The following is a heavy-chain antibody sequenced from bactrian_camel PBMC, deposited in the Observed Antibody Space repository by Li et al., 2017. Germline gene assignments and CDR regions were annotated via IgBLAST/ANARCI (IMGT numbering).Heavy chain of an antibody. CDR2: ISAARTLT. D-gene: IGHD3*01. CDR1: GSIENRC. J-gene: IGHJ4*01. Sequence: VQLVESGGGSVQAGGSLKLTCLASGSIENRCMGWFRQAPGKEREILARISAARTLTAYADSVKGRFTVFKGNAGKTLYLQMNSLRPGDTAMYYCAAVAEGRTVEGGVSLWTLFESGYWGQGTQVTVS. V-gene: IGHV3S54*01. CDR3: AAVAEGRTVEGGVSLWTLFESGY.